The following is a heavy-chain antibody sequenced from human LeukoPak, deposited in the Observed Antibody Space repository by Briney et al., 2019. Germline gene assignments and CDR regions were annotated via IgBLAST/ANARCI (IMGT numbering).Heavy chain of an antibody. V-gene: IGHV3-23*01. D-gene: IGHD3-3*01. CDR3: AHHGGGTIRIAAFDI. CDR2: FSGDAADI. Sequence: GGSLRLFCAASGFTFRNYGMSWVRQAPGKGLEWVSAFSGDAADIFYADSAKGRFTIPRDNSKNTLQLQLNSLRAEDTAIYYCAHHGGGTIRIAAFDIWGQGTMVTVSS. CDR1: GFTFRNYG. J-gene: IGHJ3*02.